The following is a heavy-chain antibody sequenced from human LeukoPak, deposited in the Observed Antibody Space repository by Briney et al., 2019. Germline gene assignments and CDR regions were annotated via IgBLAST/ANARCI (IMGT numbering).Heavy chain of an antibody. CDR3: ARRRAEGGSNGHYNWFDP. Sequence: SETLSPTCTVSGGSISSHNYYWGWIRQPPGKGLEWIGSIHYTGSTYYKPSLKSRVTMSVDTSKNQFSLKLSSVTAADTAVYYCARRRAEGGSNGHYNWFDPWGQGILVTVSS. D-gene: IGHD6-13*01. J-gene: IGHJ5*02. CDR1: GGSISSHNYY. CDR2: IHYTGST. V-gene: IGHV4-39*01.